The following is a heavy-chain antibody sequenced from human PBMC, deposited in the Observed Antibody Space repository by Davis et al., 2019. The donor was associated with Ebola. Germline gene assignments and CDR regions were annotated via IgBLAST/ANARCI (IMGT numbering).Heavy chain of an antibody. V-gene: IGHV3-23*01. J-gene: IGHJ5*01. CDR3: ARGGGSSWFAY. CDR2: TSSSGDSR. D-gene: IGHD6-13*01. Sequence: GGSLRLSCAASGFISTNYAMSRVRQASGKGLEWVSATSSSGDSRHHADSVKGRFAISRDNSKDTLYLQMNSLRIEDTGVYYCARGGGSSWFAYWGQGTLVSVSS. CDR1: GFISTNYA.